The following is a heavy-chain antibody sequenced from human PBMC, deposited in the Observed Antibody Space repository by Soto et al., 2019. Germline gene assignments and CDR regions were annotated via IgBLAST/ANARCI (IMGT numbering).Heavy chain of an antibody. CDR1: GFTFSSYS. Sequence: GGSLTLSCAASGFTFSSYSMNWVRQAPGKGLEWVSSISSSSSYIYYADSVKRRFTISRDNANNSLYLQINSLRAEDTAVYYCARDLTPAPYSGYDCGQETLVTVSS. CDR2: ISSSSSYI. J-gene: IGHJ4*02. CDR3: ARDLTPAPYSGYD. D-gene: IGHD5-12*01. V-gene: IGHV3-21*01.